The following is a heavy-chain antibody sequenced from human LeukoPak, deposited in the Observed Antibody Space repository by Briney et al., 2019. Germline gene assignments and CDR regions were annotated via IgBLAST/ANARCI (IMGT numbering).Heavy chain of an antibody. CDR1: GGSFSGYY. D-gene: IGHD6-13*01. V-gene: IGHV4-34*01. Sequence: PSETLSLTCAVYGGSFSGYYWSWIRQPPGKGLEWIGEINHSGSTNYNPSLKSRVTISVDTSKNQFSLKLSSVTAADTAVYYCARASPGIAAAAPTGAFDYWGQGTLVTVSS. CDR3: ARASPGIAAAAPTGAFDY. J-gene: IGHJ4*02. CDR2: INHSGST.